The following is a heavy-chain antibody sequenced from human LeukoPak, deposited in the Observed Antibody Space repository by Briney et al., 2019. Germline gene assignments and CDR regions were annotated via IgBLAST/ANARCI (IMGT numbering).Heavy chain of an antibody. CDR1: GGSFSGYY. CDR3: ARDAYDSSGLTHLPLDY. CDR2: INHSGST. J-gene: IGHJ4*02. Sequence: SETLSLTCAVYGGSFSGYYWSWIRQPPGKGLEWIGEINHSGSTNYNPSLKSRVTISVDTSKNQFSLKLSSVTAADTAVYYCARDAYDSSGLTHLPLDYWGQGTLVTVSS. V-gene: IGHV4-34*01. D-gene: IGHD3-22*01.